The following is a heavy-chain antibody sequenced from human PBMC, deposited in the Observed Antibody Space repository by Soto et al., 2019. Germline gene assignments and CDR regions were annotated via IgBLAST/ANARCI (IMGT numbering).Heavy chain of an antibody. D-gene: IGHD3-22*01. V-gene: IGHV4-30-4*01. CDR1: GGSISSDDSY. J-gene: IGHJ4*02. Sequence: QVQLQESGPGLVKPSQTLSLTCTVSGGSISSDDSYWTWIRQPPGKGLEWIGYIYYSGSAYYNPSLKSRLTISADTSKNQFSLNLRSVTAADTAVYYCARVKYSDNSGVDYWGQGTLVTVSS. CDR2: IYYSGSA. CDR3: ARVKYSDNSGVDY.